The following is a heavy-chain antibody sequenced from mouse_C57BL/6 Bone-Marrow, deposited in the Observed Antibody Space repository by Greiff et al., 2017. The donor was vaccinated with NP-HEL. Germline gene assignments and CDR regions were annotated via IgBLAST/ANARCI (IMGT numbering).Heavy chain of an antibody. CDR3: ARALNWDVGGWFAY. V-gene: IGHV1-53*01. Sequence: VQLQQSGTELVKPGASVKLSCKASGYTFTSYWMHWVKQRPVQGLEWIGNIYPSNGGTNYNEKFKSKATLTVDKSSSTAYMQLSSLTSEDSAVYDCARALNWDVGGWFAYWGQGTRVTVTA. CDR1: GYTFTSYW. J-gene: IGHJ3*01. D-gene: IGHD4-1*01. CDR2: IYPSNGGT.